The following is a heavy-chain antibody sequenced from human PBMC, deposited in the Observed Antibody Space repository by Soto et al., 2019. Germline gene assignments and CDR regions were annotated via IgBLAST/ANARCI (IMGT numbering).Heavy chain of an antibody. CDR3: ARDLAAVGTPLFDF. CDR1: GGSISSYF. D-gene: IGHD6-13*01. Sequence: SETLSLTCTVSGGSISSYFWSWIRQPPGKGLEWIGYIYYSGNTNHNPSLKSRVTISVDTSEKQLSLKLSSVTAADTAVYYCARDLAAVGTPLFDFWGQGTLVTVSS. J-gene: IGHJ4*02. CDR2: IYYSGNT. V-gene: IGHV4-59*01.